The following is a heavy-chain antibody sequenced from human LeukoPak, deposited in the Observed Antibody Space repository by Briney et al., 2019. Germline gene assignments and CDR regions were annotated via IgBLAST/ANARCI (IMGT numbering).Heavy chain of an antibody. D-gene: IGHD6-19*01. Sequence: PSETLSLTCAVYGGSFSGYYWSWIRQPPGRGLEWIGEINHSGSTNYNPSLKSRVTISVDTSKNQFSLKLSSVTAADTAVYYCARHDSSGWYYYWGQGTLVTVSS. V-gene: IGHV4-34*01. J-gene: IGHJ4*02. CDR3: ARHDSSGWYYY. CDR2: INHSGST. CDR1: GGSFSGYY.